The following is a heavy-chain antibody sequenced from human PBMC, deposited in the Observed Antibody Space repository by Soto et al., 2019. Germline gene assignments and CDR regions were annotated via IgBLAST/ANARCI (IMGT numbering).Heavy chain of an antibody. V-gene: IGHV1-69*08. CDR2: IIPILGIA. D-gene: IGHD6-6*01. CDR3: ARDQPGGSSSAGAFDG. CDR1: GGTFSSYT. Sequence: QVQLVQSGAEVKKPGSSVKVSCKASGGTFSSYTISWVRQAPGQGLEWMGRIIPILGIANYAQKFQDRVTITADKSTRTAYMELSSLRSEDTAVYYCARDQPGGSSSAGAFDGWGQGTLVTVSS. J-gene: IGHJ4*02.